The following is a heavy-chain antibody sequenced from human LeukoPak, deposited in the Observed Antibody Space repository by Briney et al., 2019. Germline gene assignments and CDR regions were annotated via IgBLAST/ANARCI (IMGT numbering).Heavy chain of an antibody. V-gene: IGHV1-2*02. CDR1: GYTFTCYY. Sequence: GASVKVTCKASGYTFTCYYMHWVRQAPGQGLEWMGWINPNSGGTNYAQKFQGRVTMTRDTSISTAYMELSRLRSDDTAVYYCARVRVSSWELLGYWGQGILVPVSS. CDR2: INPNSGGT. J-gene: IGHJ4*02. CDR3: ARVRVSSWELLGY. D-gene: IGHD1-26*01.